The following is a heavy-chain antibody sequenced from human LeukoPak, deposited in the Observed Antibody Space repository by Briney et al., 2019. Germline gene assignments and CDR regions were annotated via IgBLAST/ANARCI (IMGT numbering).Heavy chain of an antibody. CDR2: ISGSGGGI. D-gene: IGHD1-26*01. Sequence: PGGSLRLSCAASGFTFSSYAMSWVRQAPGKGLEWVSTISGSGGGIYYPDSVRGRFTISRDNSKKTLHLQMDSLRAEDTAIYYCAKWPEGATPKFHYWGQGTLVTVSS. CDR1: GFTFSSYA. V-gene: IGHV3-23*01. J-gene: IGHJ4*02. CDR3: AKWPEGATPKFHY.